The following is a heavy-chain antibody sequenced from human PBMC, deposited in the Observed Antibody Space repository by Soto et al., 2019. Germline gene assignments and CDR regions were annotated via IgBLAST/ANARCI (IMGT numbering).Heavy chain of an antibody. CDR2: IKSKTDGGTT. V-gene: IGHV3-15*07. CDR3: TTLSITIFGVVLMDV. CDR1: GFTFSSAW. Sequence: GSLRRSGAASGFTFSSAWMKWVRQAPGKGLEWVGRIKSKTDGGTTDYAAPVKGRFTISRDDSKNTLYLQMNSLKTEDTAVYYCTTLSITIFGVVLMDVWGQGTTVTVSS. D-gene: IGHD3-3*01. J-gene: IGHJ6*02.